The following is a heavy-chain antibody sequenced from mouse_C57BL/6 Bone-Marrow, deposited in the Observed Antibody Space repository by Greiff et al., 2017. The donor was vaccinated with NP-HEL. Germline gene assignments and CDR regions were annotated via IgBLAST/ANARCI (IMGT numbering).Heavy chain of an antibody. D-gene: IGHD4-1*01. CDR1: GYTFTSYT. CDR3: ARPGLDY. J-gene: IGHJ2*01. V-gene: IGHV1-4*01. CDR2: INPSSGYT. Sequence: QVHVKQSGAELARPGASVKMSCKASGYTFTSYTMHWVKQRPGQGLEWIGYINPSSGYTKYNQKFKDKATLTADKSSSTAYMQLSSLTSEDSAVYYCARPGLDYWGQGTTLTVSS.